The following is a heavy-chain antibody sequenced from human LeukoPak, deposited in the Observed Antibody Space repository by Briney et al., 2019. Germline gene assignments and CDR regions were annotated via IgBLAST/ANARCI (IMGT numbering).Heavy chain of an antibody. V-gene: IGHV4-59*01. CDR2: INNGGSA. J-gene: IGHJ6*03. CDR1: GGSISSYG. CDR3: ARDLAGYYHYYMDD. Sequence: SETLSLTCTVSGGSISSYGWHWIRQPPGKGLEWIGYINNGGSANYNPSLKGRFTISIDNSKNPVSLKLNSVTAADTAVYYCARDLAGYYHYYMDDWGKGTTVTVSS.